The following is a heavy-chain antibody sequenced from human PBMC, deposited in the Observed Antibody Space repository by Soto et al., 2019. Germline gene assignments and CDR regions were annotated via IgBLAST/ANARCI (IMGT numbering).Heavy chain of an antibody. Sequence: GSLRLSCAVYGGSFSGYYWSWIRQPPGKGLEWIGEINHSGSTNYNPSLKSRVTISVDTSKNQFSLKLSSVTAADTAVYYCAIRITMVRGVPYAFDIWGQGTMVTVSS. CDR1: GGSFSGYY. CDR2: INHSGST. V-gene: IGHV4-34*01. D-gene: IGHD3-10*01. J-gene: IGHJ3*02. CDR3: AIRITMVRGVPYAFDI.